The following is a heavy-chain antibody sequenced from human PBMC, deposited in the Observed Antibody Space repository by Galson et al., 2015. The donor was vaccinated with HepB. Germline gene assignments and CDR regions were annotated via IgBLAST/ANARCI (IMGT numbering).Heavy chain of an antibody. CDR2: TWYDGNNK. V-gene: IGHV3-33*01. J-gene: IGHJ6*02. CDR1: GFTFSNFG. CDR3: ARDPGHSYGLHYYALDV. Sequence: SCAASGFTFSNFGMHWVRQSPGKGLEWVALTWYDGNNKFYADSVKGRFTISRDNSKNTLFLQMSSLRAEDTGIYYCARDPGHSYGLHYYALDVWGQGTTVTVSS. D-gene: IGHD5-18*01.